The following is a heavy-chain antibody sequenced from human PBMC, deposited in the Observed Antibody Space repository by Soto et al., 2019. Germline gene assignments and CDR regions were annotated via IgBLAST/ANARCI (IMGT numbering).Heavy chain of an antibody. CDR1: GGSISSGGYF. CDR3: ARDILLWFGELPPRAHDAFDI. J-gene: IGHJ3*02. CDR2: INYSGST. D-gene: IGHD3-10*01. V-gene: IGHV4-31*03. Sequence: QVQLQESGPGLVKPSQTLSLTCTVSGGSISSGGYFWSWIRQHPGQGLGWIGDINYSGSTYSNPSLKSRVTIEVDTSTNQFSLKLSSVTAADTAVYYCARDILLWFGELPPRAHDAFDIWGQGTMVTVSS.